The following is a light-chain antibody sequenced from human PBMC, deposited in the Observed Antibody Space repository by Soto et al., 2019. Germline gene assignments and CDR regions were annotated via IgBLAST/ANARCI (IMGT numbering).Light chain of an antibody. Sequence: DIQMTQSPSSLSASVGDRVIITCRASQGIGDDLGWYQQKPGKAPKRLIYAASRLQSGVPSSFSVSGSVTDFTLTISSLQPDDFASYYCLQHNTYPWTFGPGTKVEVK. V-gene: IGKV1-17*01. CDR2: AAS. CDR3: LQHNTYPWT. J-gene: IGKJ1*01. CDR1: QGIGDD.